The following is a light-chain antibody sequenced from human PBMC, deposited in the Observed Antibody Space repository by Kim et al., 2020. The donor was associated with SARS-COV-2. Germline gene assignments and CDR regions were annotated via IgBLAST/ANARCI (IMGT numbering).Light chain of an antibody. V-gene: IGKV4-1*01. CDR3: QQYYSTPLT. Sequence: ATINCKSSQSVFYSSNNKNYLAWYQQKPGQPPKLLIYWASTREFGVPDRFSGSGSGTDFTLTISSLQAEDVAVYYCQQYYSTPLTFGGGTKVDIK. CDR2: WAS. CDR1: QSVFYSSNNKNY. J-gene: IGKJ4*01.